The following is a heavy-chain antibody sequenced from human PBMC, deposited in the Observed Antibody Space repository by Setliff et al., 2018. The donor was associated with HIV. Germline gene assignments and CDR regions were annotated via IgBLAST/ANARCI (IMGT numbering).Heavy chain of an antibody. Sequence: SETLSLTCSLSGGSISSYHWNWIRQPPGKGLEWIGYIYYGGSTNYNPSLKSRVTISVDTSKNQFSLNLNSVTAADTAVYYCARESGSYPYRVLQHWGQGTLVTVSS. CDR1: GGSISSYH. CDR3: ARESGSYPYRVLQH. J-gene: IGHJ1*01. CDR2: IYYGGST. D-gene: IGHD1-26*01. V-gene: IGHV4-59*12.